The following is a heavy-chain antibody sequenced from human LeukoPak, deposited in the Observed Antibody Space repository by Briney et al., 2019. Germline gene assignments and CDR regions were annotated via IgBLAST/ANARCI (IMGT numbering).Heavy chain of an antibody. Sequence: SETLSLTCTVSGGSISSYYWSWIRQPPGKGLEWIGYIYYSGSTNYNPSLKRRVTISVDTSKNQFSLKLSSVTAADTAVYYCAPMPYGDPRPDYWGQGTLVTVSS. V-gene: IGHV4-59*01. CDR3: APMPYGDPRPDY. CDR1: GGSISSYY. D-gene: IGHD4-17*01. J-gene: IGHJ4*02. CDR2: IYYSGST.